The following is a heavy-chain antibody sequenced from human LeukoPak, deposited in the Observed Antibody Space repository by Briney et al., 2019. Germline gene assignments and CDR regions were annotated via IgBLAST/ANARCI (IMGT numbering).Heavy chain of an antibody. J-gene: IGHJ4*02. Sequence: GASVKVSCKASGYTFTSYDINWVRQATGQGLEWMGWTNPNSGNTGYAQKFQGRVTITRNTSISTAYMELSSLRSEDTAVYYCARGRGYYDSSGYYHWGQGTLVTVSS. V-gene: IGHV1-8*03. D-gene: IGHD3-22*01. CDR2: TNPNSGNT. CDR3: ARGRGYYDSSGYYH. CDR1: GYTFTSYD.